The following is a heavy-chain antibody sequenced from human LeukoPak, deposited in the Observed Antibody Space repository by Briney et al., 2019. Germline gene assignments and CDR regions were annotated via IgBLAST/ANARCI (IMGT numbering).Heavy chain of an antibody. CDR3: AREPCSSTNCRIFDS. V-gene: IGHV3-11*04. J-gene: IGHJ4*02. CDR2: ISISDSTK. CDR1: GFTFSDYY. D-gene: IGHD2-2*01. Sequence: GGSLRLSCAASGFTFSDYYMSWIRQAPGKGLEWVSYISISDSTKYYADSVKGRFTISRDNAKNSLSLQMDSLRAEDTAVYYCAREPCSSTNCRIFDSWGQGTLVTVSS.